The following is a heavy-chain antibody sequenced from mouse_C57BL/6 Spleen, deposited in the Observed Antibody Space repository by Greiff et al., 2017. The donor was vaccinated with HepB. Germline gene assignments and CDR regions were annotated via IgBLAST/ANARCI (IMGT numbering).Heavy chain of an antibody. J-gene: IGHJ3*01. CDR1: GYTFTDYN. CDR2: INPNNGGT. V-gene: IGHV1-22*01. Sequence: EVQLQQSGPELVKPGASVKMSCKASGYTFTDYNMHWVKQSHGKSLEWIGSINPNNGGTSYKQKFKGKATLTVNKSSSTAYMQIRSLTSEDSAVYYCAKEGLTAPFAYWGQGTLVTVSA. D-gene: IGHD4-1*01. CDR3: AKEGLTAPFAY.